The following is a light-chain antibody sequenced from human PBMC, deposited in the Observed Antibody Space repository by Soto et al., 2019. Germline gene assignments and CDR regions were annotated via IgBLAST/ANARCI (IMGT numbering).Light chain of an antibody. V-gene: IGLV2-23*02. J-gene: IGLJ1*01. CDR3: CSYAGSITSAYV. Sequence: QSVLTQPASVSGSPGQSITISCTGTSSDVGSYNLDSWYQQYPGKAPKLMISEVSKRPSGVSNRFSGSKSGNTASLTISGLQAEDEADYYCCSYAGSITSAYVFGTGTKVTVL. CDR1: SSDVGSYNL. CDR2: EVS.